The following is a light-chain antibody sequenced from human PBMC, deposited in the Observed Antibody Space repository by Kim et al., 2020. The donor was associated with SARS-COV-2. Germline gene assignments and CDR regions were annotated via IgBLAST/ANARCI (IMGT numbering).Light chain of an antibody. CDR2: KSS. J-gene: IGKJ2*01. V-gene: IGKV1-5*03. CDR1: QTISTW. Sequence: SASVGDGVTITCRASQTISTWLAWYQQKPGRAPKLLIHKSSTLQSGVPSRFSGSGSGTEFTLTISSLQSDDFATYYCQQYNSHPYTFGQGTKLEI. CDR3: QQYNSHPYT.